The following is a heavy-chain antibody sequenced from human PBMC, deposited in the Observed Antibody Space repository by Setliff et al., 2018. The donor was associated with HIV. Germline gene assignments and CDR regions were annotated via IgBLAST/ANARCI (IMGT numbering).Heavy chain of an antibody. CDR3: ARGVPEFWSGYFDN. CDR1: GGSFSSYY. Sequence: SETLSLTCAVYGGSFSSYYWSWIRQPPGKGLEWIGDIYHSGGTYYNPSLKSRVTISVDTSKKQFSLKLSSVTAADTAVYYCARGVPEFWSGYFDNWGQGTLVTVSS. CDR2: IYHSGGT. D-gene: IGHD3-3*01. J-gene: IGHJ4*02. V-gene: IGHV4-34*09.